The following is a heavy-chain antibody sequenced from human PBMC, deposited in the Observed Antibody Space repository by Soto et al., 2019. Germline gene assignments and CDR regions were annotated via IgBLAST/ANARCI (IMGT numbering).Heavy chain of an antibody. CDR2: INSDGSST. CDR3: AVAVAGPTAIGY. V-gene: IGHV3-74*01. J-gene: IGHJ4*02. D-gene: IGHD6-19*01. Sequence: EVPLVESGGGLVQPGGSLRLSCAASGFTFSSYWMHWVRQAPGKGLVWVSRINSDGSSTSYADSVKGRFTISRDNAKNTLYLQMNSRRAEDTAVYYCAVAVAGPTAIGYWGQGTLVTVSS. CDR1: GFTFSSYW.